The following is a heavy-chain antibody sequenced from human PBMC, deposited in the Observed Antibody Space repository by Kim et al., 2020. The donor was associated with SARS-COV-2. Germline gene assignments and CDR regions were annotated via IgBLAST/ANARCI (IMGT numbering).Heavy chain of an antibody. CDR2: VNNGGNA. V-gene: IGHV3-23*02. Sequence: GGSLRLSCSASGFIFGNYAMSWVRQAPGKGPEWVASVNNGGNAYYGDSAKGRFTVSRDNVKNTLDLQMNSLRVEDTAPYYVAKDHASSGWPTFYSWGQGT. CDR1: GFIFGNYA. CDR3: AKDHASSGWPTFYS. J-gene: IGHJ4*03. D-gene: IGHD6-19*01.